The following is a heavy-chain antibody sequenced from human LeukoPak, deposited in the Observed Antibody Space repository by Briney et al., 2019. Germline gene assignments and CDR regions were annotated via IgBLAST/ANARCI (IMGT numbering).Heavy chain of an antibody. CDR3: GKGLNRDYSGVGDY. D-gene: IGHD4-11*01. Sequence: GGSLGLSCAASGFTFSSYAMSWVRQAPGKGLEWVSSMSGSGDYTYHADSVKGRFTISRDNSENKLYLQANSLRAEDTAVYYCGKGLNRDYSGVGDYWGQGTLVTVSS. J-gene: IGHJ4*02. CDR1: GFTFSSYA. CDR2: MSGSGDYT. V-gene: IGHV3-23*01.